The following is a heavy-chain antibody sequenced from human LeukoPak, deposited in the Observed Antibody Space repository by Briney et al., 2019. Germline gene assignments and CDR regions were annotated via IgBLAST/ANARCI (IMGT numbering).Heavy chain of an antibody. V-gene: IGHV4-59*12. D-gene: IGHD6-19*01. CDR3: ARGSKQWLVLSPGPSLDY. Sequence: SETLSLTCAVYGDSITDSYWHWFRQPPGQRLEWIGYMHHSGTTYSNPSLKSRVAISVDTSKNQFSLKLSSVTAADTAVYYCARGSKQWLVLSPGPSLDYWGQGTLVTVSS. CDR1: GDSITDSY. J-gene: IGHJ4*02. CDR2: MHHSGTT.